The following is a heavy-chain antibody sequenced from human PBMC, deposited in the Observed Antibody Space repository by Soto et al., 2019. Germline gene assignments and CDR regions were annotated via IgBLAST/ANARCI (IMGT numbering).Heavy chain of an antibody. J-gene: IGHJ5*02. V-gene: IGHV4-34*01. CDR3: ARGEPRFMEWLLLSEYFDP. Sequence: QVQLQQWGAGLLKPSETLSLTCAVYGGSFSSYYWSWIRQPPGKGLEWIGVINHSGSTNYDPSLKRRVTSSIDTSKNQDSVTLSSVTAADTAVYYRARGEPRFMEWLLLSEYFDPWGQGALVTVSS. CDR2: INHSGST. CDR1: GGSFSSYY. D-gene: IGHD3-3*01.